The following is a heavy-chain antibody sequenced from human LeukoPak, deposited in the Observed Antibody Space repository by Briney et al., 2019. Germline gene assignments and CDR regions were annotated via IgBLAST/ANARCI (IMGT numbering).Heavy chain of an antibody. CDR3: ARDYWGSGDY. Sequence: GGSLRLSCAASGFSFSDYWMLWARQAPGKGLLWVSRVKGDGSGITYADSVKGRFTISRDNAKNTLYLQMNSLRVEDTAVYYCARDYWGSGDYWGQGTLVTVSS. J-gene: IGHJ4*02. V-gene: IGHV3-74*01. CDR2: VKGDGSGI. CDR1: GFSFSDYW. D-gene: IGHD7-27*01.